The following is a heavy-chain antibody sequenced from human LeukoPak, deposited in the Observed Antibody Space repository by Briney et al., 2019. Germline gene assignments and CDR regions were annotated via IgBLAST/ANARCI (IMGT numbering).Heavy chain of an antibody. D-gene: IGHD6-6*01. J-gene: IGHJ3*02. Sequence: PGGSLRLSCAASGFMFSSYAMSWVRQAPGKGLEWVSSVFGSGGRTYYADSVKGRFTISRDNSKKTLDLQMSRLRAEDTAVYFCTGEAALDAFDIWGQGTMVTVSS. CDR2: VFGSGGRT. V-gene: IGHV3-23*01. CDR3: TGEAALDAFDI. CDR1: GFMFSSYA.